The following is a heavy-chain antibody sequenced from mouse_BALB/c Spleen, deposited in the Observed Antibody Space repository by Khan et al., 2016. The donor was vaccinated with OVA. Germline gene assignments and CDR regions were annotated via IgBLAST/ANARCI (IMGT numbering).Heavy chain of an antibody. J-gene: IGHJ1*01. CDR3: ARQVYPGYFDV. CDR1: GFSLTSYG. V-gene: IGHV2-6-1*01. Sequence: QVQLKESGPGPVAPSQSLSITCTISGFSLTSYGVHWVRQPAGKGLEWLVVIWSDGRTTYNSALKSRLSISKDNSKSQVFVKVNKLQTEDTAIYYCARQVYPGYFDVWGAGTTVTVSS. D-gene: IGHD2-1*01. CDR2: IWSDGRT.